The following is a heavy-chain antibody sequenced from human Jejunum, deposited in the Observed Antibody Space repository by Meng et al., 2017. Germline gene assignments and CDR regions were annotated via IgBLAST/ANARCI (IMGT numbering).Heavy chain of an antibody. D-gene: IGHD2-8*01. CDR1: GDSISSSYW. CDR3: ARDFEALNGV. J-gene: IGHJ1*01. V-gene: IGHV4-4*02. CDR2: IYHSGTT. Sequence: VRRREAGPGLVQPWGTLSLTLPVSGDSISSSYWWSWVRQSPGKGLEWIGEIYHSGTTNYNPSLKSRVTLSVDKSKNQFSLNLSSVTAADTAVYFCARDFEALNGVWGQGTLVTVPS.